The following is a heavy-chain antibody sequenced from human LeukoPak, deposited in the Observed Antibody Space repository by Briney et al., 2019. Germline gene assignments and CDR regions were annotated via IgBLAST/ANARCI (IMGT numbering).Heavy chain of an antibody. J-gene: IGHJ4*02. CDR1: GSLFTTYW. V-gene: IGHV5-51*01. D-gene: IGHD5-18*01. Sequence: HGEPLQISRKGSGSLFTTYWIGWVRTMPGKGLEWMGIIYPGDSDTRYRPSFHGQVTISADKSISTAYLQGSSLKASDTAMYYCARPDTAMGFDYWGQGTLVTVSS. CDR3: ARPDTAMGFDY. CDR2: IYPGDSDT.